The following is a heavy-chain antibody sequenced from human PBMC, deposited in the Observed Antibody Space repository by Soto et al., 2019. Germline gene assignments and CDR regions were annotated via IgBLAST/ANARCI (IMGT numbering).Heavy chain of an antibody. D-gene: IGHD6-6*01. CDR2: IYDSGST. CDR3: ARDRHNNFFDP. V-gene: IGHV4-39*07. CDR1: GGSISTSIYY. J-gene: IGHJ5*02. Sequence: SETLSLTCAVSGGSISTSIYYWGWIRHPPGKGLEWIGTIYDSGSTYYKPARESRVAISLDTSRSQFSLTLHSVTAADTAIYYCARDRHNNFFDPWGQGTLVTVSS.